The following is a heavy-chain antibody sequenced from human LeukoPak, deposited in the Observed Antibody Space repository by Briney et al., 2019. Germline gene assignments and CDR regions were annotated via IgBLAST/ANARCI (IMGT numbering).Heavy chain of an antibody. CDR3: ARVRCSGGSCPYYYYYYYMDV. CDR2: IYTSGST. Sequence: SETLSLTCTVSGGSISSGSYYRSRIRQPAGKGLEWIGRIYTSGSTNYNPSLKSRVTISVDTSKNQFSLKLRFVTAADTAVYYCARVRCSGGSCPYYYYYYYMDVWGKGTTVTVSS. V-gene: IGHV4-61*02. J-gene: IGHJ6*03. D-gene: IGHD2-15*01. CDR1: GGSISSGSYY.